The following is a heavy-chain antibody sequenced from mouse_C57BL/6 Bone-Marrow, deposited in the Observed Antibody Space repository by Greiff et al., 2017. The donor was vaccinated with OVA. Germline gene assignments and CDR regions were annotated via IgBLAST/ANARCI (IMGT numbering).Heavy chain of an antibody. Sequence: EVKVVESGGGLVQPGGSLSLSCAASGFTFTDYYMSWVRQPPGKALEWLGFIRNKANGYTTEYSASVKGRFTISRDNSQSILYLQMNALRAEDSATYYCARSTTVVALYYFDYWGQGTTLTVSS. CDR1: GFTFTDYY. CDR2: IRNKANGYTT. J-gene: IGHJ2*01. CDR3: ARSTTVVALYYFDY. V-gene: IGHV7-3*01. D-gene: IGHD1-1*01.